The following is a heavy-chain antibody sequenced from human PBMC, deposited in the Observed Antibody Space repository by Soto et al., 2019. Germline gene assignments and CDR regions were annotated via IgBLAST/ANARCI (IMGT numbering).Heavy chain of an antibody. CDR2: IYYSGST. D-gene: IGHD6-13*01. CDR3: AREEYSSSFPAAWNAKNWFDP. CDR1: GGSISSGDYY. V-gene: IGHV4-30-4*01. J-gene: IGHJ5*02. Sequence: SETLSLTCTVSGGSISSGDYYWSWIRQPPGKGLEWIGYIYYSGSTYYNPSLKSRVTISVDTSKNQLSLKLSSVTAADTAVYYCAREEYSSSFPAAWNAKNWFDPWGQGTLVTVSS.